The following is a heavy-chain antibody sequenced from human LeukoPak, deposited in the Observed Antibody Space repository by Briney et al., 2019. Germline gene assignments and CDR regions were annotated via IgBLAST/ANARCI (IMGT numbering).Heavy chain of an antibody. CDR3: ARDPGPSTAAWGAFDI. J-gene: IGHJ3*02. Sequence: PGGSLRLSCAASGLTFSRYWMTWVRQAPGKGLEWVANIKQDGSETYYVDSVKGRFTISRDNAKSSLYLQVNSLRAEDTAVYFCARDPGPSTAAWGAFDIWAKGQWSPSLQ. CDR2: IKQDGSET. CDR1: GLTFSRYW. D-gene: IGHD6-6*01. V-gene: IGHV3-7*01.